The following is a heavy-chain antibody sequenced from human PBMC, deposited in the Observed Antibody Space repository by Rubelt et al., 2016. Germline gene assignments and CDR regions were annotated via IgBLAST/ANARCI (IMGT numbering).Heavy chain of an antibody. V-gene: IGHV1-2*02. Sequence: QVQLVQSGAEVKKPGASVKVSCKASGYTFTDYFIHWVRQAPGQGLEWMGWINPNSGGTNYAQKFQGRVTMTRDNSIGTAYMRLSRLGSDDTAVYYCAGEAFGVVHYWGQGTLVTVSS. CDR2: INPNSGGT. J-gene: IGHJ4*02. CDR1: GYTFTDYF. CDR3: AGEAFGVVHY. D-gene: IGHD3-3*01.